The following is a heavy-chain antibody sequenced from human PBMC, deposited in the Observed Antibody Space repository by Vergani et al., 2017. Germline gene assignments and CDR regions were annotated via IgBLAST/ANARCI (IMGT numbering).Heavy chain of an antibody. J-gene: IGHJ5*02. D-gene: IGHD1-26*01. V-gene: IGHV1-18*04. CDR2: ISAYNGNT. CDR1: GYTFTSYG. Sequence: QVQLVQSGAEVKKPGASVKVSCKASGYTFTSYGISWVRQAPGQGLEWMGWISAYNGNTNYAPKLQGRVTMTTDTSTSTAYMELRSLRSDDTAVYYCARENPGIVGATSGWFDPWGQGTLVTVSS. CDR3: ARENPGIVGATSGWFDP.